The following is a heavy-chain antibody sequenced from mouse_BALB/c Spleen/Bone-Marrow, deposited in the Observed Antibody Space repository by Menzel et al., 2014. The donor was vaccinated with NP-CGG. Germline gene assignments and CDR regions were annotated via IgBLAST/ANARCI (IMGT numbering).Heavy chain of an antibody. CDR2: INPSTGYT. V-gene: IGHV1-7*01. J-gene: IGHJ3*01. CDR1: GYTFTIYW. Sequence: QVQLQQSGAELAKPGASVKMSCKASGYTFTIYWMHWVKQRPGQGLEWIGYINPSTGYTEYNQKFKDKATLTADKSSSTAYVQLSRLTSENSAVYYCASSDSYGGFAYWGQGTLVTVSA. D-gene: IGHD2-12*01. CDR3: ASSDSYGGFAY.